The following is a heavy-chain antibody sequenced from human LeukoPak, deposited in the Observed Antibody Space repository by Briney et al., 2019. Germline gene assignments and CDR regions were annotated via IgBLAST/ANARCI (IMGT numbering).Heavy chain of an antibody. V-gene: IGHV4-31*03. CDR2: IYYSGST. D-gene: IGHD5-18*01. CDR1: GGSISSGGYY. CDR3: ASADTAMASVDY. J-gene: IGHJ4*02. Sequence: SETLSLTCTVSGGSISSGGYYWSWIRQHPGKGLEWIGYIYYSGSTYYNPSLKSRVTISVDTSKNQFSLKLSSVTAADTAVYYCASADTAMASVDYWGQGTLVTVSS.